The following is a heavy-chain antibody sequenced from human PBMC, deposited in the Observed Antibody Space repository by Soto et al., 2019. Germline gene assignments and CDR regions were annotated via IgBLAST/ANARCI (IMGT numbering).Heavy chain of an antibody. V-gene: IGHV3-30*04. J-gene: IGHJ4*02. D-gene: IGHD6-19*01. CDR3: SQEAPGGWHFFDN. Sequence: QVQLVESGGGVVQPGRSLRLSCAASGFSFNNYAMHWVRQAPGKGLEWVAVISYDGRQKYYADSVKGRFTISRDNSKNTLDLQMNSLATEDTAVYFCSQEAPGGWHFFDNWGQGTLVTVSS. CDR1: GFSFNNYA. CDR2: ISYDGRQK.